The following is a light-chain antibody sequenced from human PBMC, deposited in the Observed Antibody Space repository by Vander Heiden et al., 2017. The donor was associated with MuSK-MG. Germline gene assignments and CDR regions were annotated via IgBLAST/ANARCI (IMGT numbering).Light chain of an antibody. CDR1: QGIGND. CDR3: RQHNSYPPT. V-gene: IGKV1-17*01. CDR2: AAS. Sequence: DIQMTQSPSSLSASVGDRVTITCRASQGIGNDLVWYQQKPGEAPKRLIYAASSLQRGAPSRFSGSGSGTEFTLAISSLQPEDFATYYCRQHNSYPPTFGQGTKLEIK. J-gene: IGKJ2*01.